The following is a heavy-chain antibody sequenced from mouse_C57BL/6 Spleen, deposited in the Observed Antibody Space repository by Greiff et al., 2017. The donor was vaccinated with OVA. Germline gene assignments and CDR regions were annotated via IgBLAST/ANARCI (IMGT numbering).Heavy chain of an antibody. D-gene: IGHD1-1*02. J-gene: IGHJ4*01. V-gene: IGHV1-52*01. CDR3: ARFLMDYYAMDY. Sequence: VQLQQPGAELVRPGSSVKLSCKASGYIFTSYWMHWVKQRPIQGLEWIGNIDPSDSETHYNQKFKDKATLTVDKSSSTAYMQLSSLTSEDSAVYYCARFLMDYYAMDYWGQGTSVTVSS. CDR2: IDPSDSET. CDR1: GYIFTSYW.